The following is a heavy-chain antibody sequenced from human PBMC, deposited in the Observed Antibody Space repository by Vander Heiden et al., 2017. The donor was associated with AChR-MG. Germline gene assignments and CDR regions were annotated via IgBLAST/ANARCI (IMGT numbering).Heavy chain of an antibody. CDR2: IYYSGST. CDR3: ARSQGYSSSWPH. J-gene: IGHJ4*02. D-gene: IGHD6-13*01. CDR1: GGSISSSSYY. Sequence: QLQLQESGPGLVKPSETLSLTCTVSGGSISSSSYYWGWIRQPPGKGLEWIGGIYYSGSTYYNPSLKSRVTISVDTSKNQFSLKLSSVTAADTAVYYCARSQGYSSSWPHWGQGTLVTVSS. V-gene: IGHV4-39*01.